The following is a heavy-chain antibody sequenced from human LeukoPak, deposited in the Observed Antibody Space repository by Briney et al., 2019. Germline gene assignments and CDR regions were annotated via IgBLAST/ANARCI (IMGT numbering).Heavy chain of an antibody. CDR1: GDSVSSNSVA. J-gene: IGHJ3*02. V-gene: IGHV6-1*01. CDR2: TFYRSKWYN. CDR3: ARGKYSAFDI. D-gene: IGHD2/OR15-2a*01. Sequence: PSQTLSLICAISGDSVSSNSVAWNWIRQSPSRGLERLGRTFYRSKWYNDYAVSVKSRITINPDTSKNQFSLQLSSVTTEDMAVYYCARGKYSAFDIWGQGTMVTVSS.